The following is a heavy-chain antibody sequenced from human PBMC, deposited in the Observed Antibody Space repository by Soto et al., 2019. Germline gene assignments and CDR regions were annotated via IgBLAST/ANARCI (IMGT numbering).Heavy chain of an antibody. V-gene: IGHV1-69*06. CDR3: GRDRGQLGYAFDI. J-gene: IGHJ3*02. D-gene: IGHD6-13*01. Sequence: QVQLVQSGAEVKKPGSSVKVSCKASGGTFSSYAISWVRQAPGQALEWMGGIIPIFGTANYAQKFQGRVTITADKSTSTAYMELSSLRSEDTAVYECGRDRGQLGYAFDIWGQGTMVTVSS. CDR1: GGTFSSYA. CDR2: IIPIFGTA.